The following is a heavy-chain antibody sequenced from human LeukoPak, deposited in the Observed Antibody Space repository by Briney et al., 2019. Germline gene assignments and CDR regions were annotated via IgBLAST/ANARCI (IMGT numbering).Heavy chain of an antibody. V-gene: IGHV3-30*18. Sequence: PGGSLRLSCAASGITFSNFGMHWVRQAPGKGLEWVALISYDGTNKYYADSVKGRFTISRDNSKNTLHLQVSSLRAEDTAVYFCAKDHSSGYSDYWGQGTLVTVSS. CDR1: GITFSNFG. D-gene: IGHD5-24*01. CDR3: AKDHSSGYSDY. J-gene: IGHJ4*02. CDR2: ISYDGTNK.